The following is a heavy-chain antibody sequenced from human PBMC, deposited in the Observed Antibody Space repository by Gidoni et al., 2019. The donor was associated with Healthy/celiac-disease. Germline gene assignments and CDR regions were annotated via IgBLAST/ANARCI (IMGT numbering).Heavy chain of an antibody. Sequence: QVQLVQSGAEVKKPGASVKVSCKASGYTFTSSYMTWGRQAPGQGLEWMGIINPSGGSTSYAQKFQGRVTMTRDTSTSTVYMELSSLRSEDTAVYYCARDYYDSSGYYPPGPYNWFDPWGQGTLVTVSS. CDR3: ARDYYDSSGYYPPGPYNWFDP. J-gene: IGHJ5*02. D-gene: IGHD3-22*01. V-gene: IGHV1-46*03. CDR2: INPSGGST. CDR1: GYTFTSSY.